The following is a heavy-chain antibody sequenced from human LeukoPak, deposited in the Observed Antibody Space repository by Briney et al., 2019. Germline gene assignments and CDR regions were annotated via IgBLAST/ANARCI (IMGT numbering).Heavy chain of an antibody. V-gene: IGHV3-53*01. D-gene: IGHD3-22*01. J-gene: IGHJ3*02. CDR3: AKDLNSTYNYDSSGYEDAFDI. CDR1: GFTVSSNY. Sequence: GGSLRLSCAVSGFTVSSNYMSWVRQAPGKGLEWVSVIYSGGGTYYADSVKGRFTISRDNSKNTVYLQMNSLRAEDTAVYYCAKDLNSTYNYDSSGYEDAFDIWGQGTMVTVSS. CDR2: IYSGGGT.